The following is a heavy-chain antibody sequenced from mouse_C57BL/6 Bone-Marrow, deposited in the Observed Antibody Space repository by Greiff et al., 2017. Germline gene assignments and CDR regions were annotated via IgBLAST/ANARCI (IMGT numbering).Heavy chain of an antibody. J-gene: IGHJ4*01. V-gene: IGHV6-3*01. CDR2: IRLKSDNYAT. D-gene: IGHD1-1*01. CDR3: TDGSSYDYAMDY. Sequence: EVKVEESGGGLVQPGGSMKLSCVASGFTFSNYWMNWVRQSPEKGLEWVAQIRLKSDNYATQYAESLQGRFTISRDDSKSSVYLKMNNLRAEDTGIYYGTDGSSYDYAMDYWGQGTSVTVSS. CDR1: GFTFSNYW.